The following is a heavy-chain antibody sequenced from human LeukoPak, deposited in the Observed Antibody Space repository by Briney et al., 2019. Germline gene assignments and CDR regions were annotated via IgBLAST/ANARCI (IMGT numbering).Heavy chain of an antibody. J-gene: IGHJ5*02. CDR1: AGSISNHY. V-gene: IGHV4-59*11. CDR3: ARGRSSLDL. D-gene: IGHD6-19*01. Sequence: SETLSLTCTVAAGSISNHYWSWMRQSPGKGLEWIAYIFYTGSYNYNPSLKSRVYISVDTSKNQFSLNLTSVTAADTAVYYCARGRSSLDLWGQGTLVTISS. CDR2: IFYTGSY.